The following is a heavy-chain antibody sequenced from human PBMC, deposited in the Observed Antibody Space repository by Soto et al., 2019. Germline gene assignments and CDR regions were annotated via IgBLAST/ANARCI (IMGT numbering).Heavy chain of an antibody. CDR2: VGGGGDNT. D-gene: IGHD3-10*01. CDR3: AKRDSGSGRTPTLINY. J-gene: IGHJ4*02. Sequence: EVQLLESGGGLVQPGGSPRLSCAASGFTFSSYSMNCVRQAPGKGLEWVAAVGGGGDNTFYADSVKGRLTISRDASQNTLYQQMNSLRAEDTAVYFCAKRDSGSGRTPTLINYWGQGTLVTDS. V-gene: IGHV3-23*01. CDR1: GFTFSSYS.